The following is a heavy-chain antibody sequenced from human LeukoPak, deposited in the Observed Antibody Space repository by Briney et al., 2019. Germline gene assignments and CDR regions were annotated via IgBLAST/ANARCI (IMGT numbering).Heavy chain of an antibody. Sequence: PSETLSLTCTVSGGSISSSSYYWGWIRQPPGKGLEWIGSIYYSGSTYYNPSLKSRVTISVDTSKNQFSLKLSSVTAADTAVHYCARDLTGTTENWGQGTLVTVSS. D-gene: IGHD1-7*01. V-gene: IGHV4-39*07. CDR2: IYYSGST. J-gene: IGHJ4*02. CDR1: GGSISSSSYY. CDR3: ARDLTGTTEN.